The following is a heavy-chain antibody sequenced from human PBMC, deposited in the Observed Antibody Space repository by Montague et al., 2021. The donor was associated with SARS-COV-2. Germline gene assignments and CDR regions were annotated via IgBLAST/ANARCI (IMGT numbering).Heavy chain of an antibody. V-gene: IGHV4-4*02. CDR2: IYHSGSI. J-gene: IGHJ6*02. CDR1: GGSISSSNW. CDR3: ARRRVGYYYYGVDV. Sequence: SETLSLTCAVSGGSISSSNWWSWVRQPPGKGLEWIGEIYHSGSIYYNPSLKSRVTISVDKSKNQFSLKLSAVTAADTAVYYCARRRVGYYYYGVDVWGQGTTVTVSS.